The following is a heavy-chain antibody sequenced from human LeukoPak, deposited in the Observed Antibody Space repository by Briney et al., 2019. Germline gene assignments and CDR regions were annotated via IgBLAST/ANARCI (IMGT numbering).Heavy chain of an antibody. CDR3: ARLRFYDSSGYSPGYYMDD. J-gene: IGHJ6*03. Sequence: SETLSLTCTVSGGSMFSYHWSWVRQSAGEGLEWVGHIYVTGTTNYSPSLKSRITMSVATTKNQFSLKLKSVTAADTAVYYCARLRFYDSSGYSPGYYMDDWGKGTTVIVSS. CDR1: GGSMFSYH. CDR2: IYVTGTT. D-gene: IGHD3-22*01. V-gene: IGHV4-4*07.